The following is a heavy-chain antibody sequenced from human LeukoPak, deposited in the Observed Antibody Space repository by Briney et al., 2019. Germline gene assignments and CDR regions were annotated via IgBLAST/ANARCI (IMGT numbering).Heavy chain of an antibody. D-gene: IGHD3-10*01. J-gene: IGHJ5*02. CDR1: GHTFTVYY. CDR3: ASYASGYNWLKA. CDR2: IRPGTGDT. Sequence: ASMKVSCKASGHTFTVYYIHWVRQAPGQGLEWMGWIRPGTGDTNYAQRFQGRVTVTRDTSITTAYMELSSLKSDDTAVYYCASYASGYNWLKAWGQGTLVTVSS. V-gene: IGHV1-2*02.